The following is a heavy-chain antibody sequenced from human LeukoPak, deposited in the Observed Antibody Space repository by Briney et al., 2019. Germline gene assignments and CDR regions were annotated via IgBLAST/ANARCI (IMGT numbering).Heavy chain of an antibody. D-gene: IGHD3-22*01. Sequence: PSETLSLTCAVYGGSFSGYYWSWIRQPPGKGLEWIGEINHSGSTNCNPSLKSRVTISVDTSKNQFSLKLSSVTAADTAVYYCARGLTYYYDSSGYRNWFDPWGQGTLVTVSS. CDR3: ARGLTYYYDSSGYRNWFDP. CDR2: INHSGST. CDR1: GGSFSGYY. V-gene: IGHV4-34*01. J-gene: IGHJ5*02.